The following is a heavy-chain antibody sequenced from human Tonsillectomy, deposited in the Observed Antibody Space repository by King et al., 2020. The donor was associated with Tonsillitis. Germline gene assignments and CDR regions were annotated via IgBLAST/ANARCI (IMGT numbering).Heavy chain of an antibody. V-gene: IGHV2-5*01. CDR3: AHRPRQPLYDYGNYVDY. CDR2: IYWNDDK. Sequence: ITLKESGPTLVKPTQTITLTCTFSGFSLSTSGVGVGWIRQPPGKAMEWLALIYWNDDKRYSPSLKSRLTITKDTSKNQVVLTMTNMDPVDTATYYCAHRPRQPLYDYGNYVDYWGQGTLVTVSS. CDR1: GFSLSTSGVG. J-gene: IGHJ4*02. D-gene: IGHD4-17*01.